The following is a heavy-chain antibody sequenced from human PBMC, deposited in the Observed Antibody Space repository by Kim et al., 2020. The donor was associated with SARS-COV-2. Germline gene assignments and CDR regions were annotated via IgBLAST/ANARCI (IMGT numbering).Heavy chain of an antibody. J-gene: IGHJ4*02. D-gene: IGHD3-10*01. V-gene: IGHV7-4-1*02. CDR2: INTNTGNP. CDR3: APGTMLRGVPSNIRQNYFDY. Sequence: ASVKVSCKASGYTFTSYAMNWVRQAPGHGPEWMGWINTNTGNPTYDQGFTGRFVFSLDTSVSTAYLQISSLKTEDTAVYYCAPGTMLRGVPSNIRQNYFDYWGQGALVTVSS. CDR1: GYTFTSYA.